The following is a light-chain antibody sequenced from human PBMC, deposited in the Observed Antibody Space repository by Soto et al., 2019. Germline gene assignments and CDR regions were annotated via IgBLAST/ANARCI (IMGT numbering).Light chain of an antibody. J-gene: IGKJ4*01. CDR3: QQYGSSPLT. CDR2: GAS. Sequence: EIVLTQSPGTLSLSPGERATLSCRVSQSVSSSYLAWYQQKPGQAPRLLIYGASSRATGIPDRFSGSGSGTDFTLTISRLEPEDSAVYYCQQYGSSPLTFGGGTKVEIK. V-gene: IGKV3-20*01. CDR1: QSVSSSY.